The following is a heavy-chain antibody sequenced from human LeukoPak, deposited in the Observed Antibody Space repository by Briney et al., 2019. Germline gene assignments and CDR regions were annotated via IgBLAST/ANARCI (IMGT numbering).Heavy chain of an antibody. D-gene: IGHD3-22*01. V-gene: IGHV4-4*07. CDR3: ARGPTYYYDSSGYYHFDY. CDR1: GGSISSYY. J-gene: IGHJ4*02. Sequence: SETLSLTCTVSGGSISSYYWSWIRQPAGKGLEWIGRIYTSGSTNYNPSLKSRVTMSVDTSKNQFSLKLSSVTAADTAVYYCARGPTYYYDSSGYYHFDYWGQGTLVTVSS. CDR2: IYTSGST.